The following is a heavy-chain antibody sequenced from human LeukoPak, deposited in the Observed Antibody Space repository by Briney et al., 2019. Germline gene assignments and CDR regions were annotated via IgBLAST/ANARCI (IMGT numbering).Heavy chain of an antibody. CDR2: IKSKTDGETR. J-gene: IGHJ4*02. CDR3: ATDPQWRL. V-gene: IGHV3-15*01. D-gene: IGHD2-8*01. CDR1: GFTFINAW. Sequence: GGSLRLSCAASGFTFINAWMSWVRQAPGRGLEWVGRIKSKTDGETRDYAAPVKGRFTISRDDSESTLHLQMNSLKTEDTALYYCATDPQWRLWGQGTQVTVSS.